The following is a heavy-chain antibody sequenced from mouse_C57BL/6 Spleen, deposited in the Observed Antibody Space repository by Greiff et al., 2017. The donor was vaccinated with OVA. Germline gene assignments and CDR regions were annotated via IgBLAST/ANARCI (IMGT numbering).Heavy chain of an antibody. V-gene: IGHV1-81*01. Sequence: QVQLKESGAELARPGASVKLSCKASVYTFTSYGISWVKQRTGQGLEWIVEIFPRSGNTYYIEKFKGNATLTADKSSSTAYMELRSLTSEDSAVYFCARRELMAYWGQGTLVTVSA. J-gene: IGHJ3*01. CDR3: ARRELMAY. CDR2: IFPRSGNT. CDR1: VYTFTSYG.